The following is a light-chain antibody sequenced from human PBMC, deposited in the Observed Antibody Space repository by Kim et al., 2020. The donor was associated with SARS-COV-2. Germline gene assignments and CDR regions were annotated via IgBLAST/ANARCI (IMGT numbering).Light chain of an antibody. J-gene: IGKJ2*03. Sequence: ASVGERVTISGRASQRVSINLNWYQQRPGRAPRLLISAASNLQSGVPSRFSGSGSGTGFTLTISSLQPEDFGSYYCQQTFSTQYSFGQGTKLEI. CDR3: QQTFSTQYS. CDR1: QRVSIN. V-gene: IGKV1-39*01. CDR2: AAS.